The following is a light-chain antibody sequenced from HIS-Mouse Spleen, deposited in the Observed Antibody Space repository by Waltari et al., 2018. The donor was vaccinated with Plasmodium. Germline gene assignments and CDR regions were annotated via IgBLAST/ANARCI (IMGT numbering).Light chain of an antibody. V-gene: IGLV2-23*01. CDR2: EGS. CDR1: SSVVGSYNL. CDR3: CSYAGSRMV. J-gene: IGLJ2*01. Sequence: QSALTQPASVSGSPGQSITIPCTGTSSVVGSYNLFSWYQQHPGKAPKLMINEGSKRPSGVSNRFSGSKSGNTASLTISGLQAEDEADYYCCSYAGSRMVFGGGTKLTVL.